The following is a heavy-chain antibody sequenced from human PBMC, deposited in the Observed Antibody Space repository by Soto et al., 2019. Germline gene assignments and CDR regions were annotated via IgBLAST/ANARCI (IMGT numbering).Heavy chain of an antibody. CDR3: AGQQYTVVAAFDV. J-gene: IGHJ3*01. CDR1: GGSITPYY. D-gene: IGHD2-15*01. Sequence: QVQLQESGPGLVKTSDTLSLTCTVSGGSITPYYWSWIRQPPGEGLEWIGYVSYSGKTGYNPSLKSRVSMLIDKSKNEFSLKLTSLTAADAATYSCAGQQYTVVAAFDVWGQGTTVAVSS. V-gene: IGHV4-59*07. CDR2: VSYSGKT.